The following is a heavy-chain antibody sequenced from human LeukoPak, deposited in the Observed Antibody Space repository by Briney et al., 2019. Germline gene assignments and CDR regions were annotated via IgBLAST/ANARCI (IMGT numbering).Heavy chain of an antibody. Sequence: SQTLSLTCAISGDSVSSNSAAWNWIRQSPSRGLEWLGRSYYRSKWYNDYAVSVKSRITINPDTSKNQFSLQLNSVTPEDTAVYYCNLQYYYDSSGYHYYFDYWGQGTLVTVSS. J-gene: IGHJ4*02. CDR1: GDSVSSNSAA. CDR2: SYYRSKWYN. D-gene: IGHD3-22*01. CDR3: NLQYYYDSSGYHYYFDY. V-gene: IGHV6-1*01.